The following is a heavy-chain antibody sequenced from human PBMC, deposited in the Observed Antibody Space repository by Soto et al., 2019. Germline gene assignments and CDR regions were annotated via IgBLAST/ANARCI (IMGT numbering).Heavy chain of an antibody. CDR2: IRSKAYGGTT. J-gene: IGHJ4*02. CDR3: TRENLDWLSVSDY. V-gene: IGHV3-49*03. CDR1: GFTFGDYA. Sequence: GGSLRLSCTASGFTFGDYAMSWFRQAPGKGLEWVGFIRSKAYGGTTEYAASVKGRFTISRDDSKSIAYLQMNSLKTEDTAVYYCTRENLDWLSVSDYWGQGTLVTVSS. D-gene: IGHD3-9*01.